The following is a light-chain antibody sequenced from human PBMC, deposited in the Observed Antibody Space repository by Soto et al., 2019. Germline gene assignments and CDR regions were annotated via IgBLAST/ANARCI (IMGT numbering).Light chain of an antibody. V-gene: IGKV1-39*01. J-gene: IGKJ1*01. CDR1: QSISSY. CDR3: QQSYSTPPT. Sequence: DIQMTQSPSSLSASVGDRVTITCQASQSISSYLNWYQQKPGKAPKLLIYAASSLQSGVPSRFSGSGSGTDFTLTISSLQPEDFATYYCQQSYSTPPTFGQGTKVDIK. CDR2: AAS.